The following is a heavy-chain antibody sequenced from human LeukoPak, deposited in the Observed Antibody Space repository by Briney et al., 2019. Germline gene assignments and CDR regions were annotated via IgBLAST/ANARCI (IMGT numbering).Heavy chain of an antibody. CDR2: ISRNGAAT. D-gene: IGHD2/OR15-2a*01. J-gene: IGHJ5*02. CDR3: ARSPTFRGWFDP. Sequence: GGSLRLSCAASGFTFSSYEMNWVRQAPGKGLEWVSLISRNGAATKYADSVRGRFTISRDNSKNSLYLQMNSLRAEDTAVYYCARSPTFRGWFDPWGQGTLVTVSS. V-gene: IGHV3-43D*04. CDR1: GFTFSSYE.